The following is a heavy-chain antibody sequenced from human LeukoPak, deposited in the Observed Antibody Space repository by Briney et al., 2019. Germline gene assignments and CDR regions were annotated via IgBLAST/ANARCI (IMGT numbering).Heavy chain of an antibody. CDR2: IYSGDNT. CDR3: ARADSGSYYGNFDY. J-gene: IGHJ4*02. D-gene: IGHD1-26*01. CDR1: GLTVSSHY. V-gene: IGHV3-66*01. Sequence: GGSLRLSCAASGLTVSSHYMSWVRQAPGKGLEWVSVIYSGDNTYYADSVKGRFTISRDNSKNTLYLQMNSLRAEDTAVYYCARADSGSYYGNFDYWGQGTLVTVSS.